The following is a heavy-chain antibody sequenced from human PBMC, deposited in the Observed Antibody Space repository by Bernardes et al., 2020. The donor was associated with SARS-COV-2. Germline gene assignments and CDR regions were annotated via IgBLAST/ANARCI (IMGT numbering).Heavy chain of an antibody. D-gene: IGHD3-10*01. Sequence: GGSLRLSCAASGFSFYDYAMSWVRQVPGKGLEWVSGIIGNGGGTYYADSVKGRFTISRDISKNTLYLQMHSLRAEDTAVYFCAKDYPEKAGGSGEDSFFDYWGQGTLVTVS. CDR1: GFSFYDYA. CDR2: IIGNGGGT. V-gene: IGHV3-23*01. J-gene: IGHJ4*02. CDR3: AKDYPEKAGGSGEDSFFDY.